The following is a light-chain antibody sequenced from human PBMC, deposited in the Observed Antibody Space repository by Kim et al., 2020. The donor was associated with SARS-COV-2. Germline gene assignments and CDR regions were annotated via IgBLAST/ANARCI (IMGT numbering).Light chain of an antibody. J-gene: IGKJ1*01. Sequence: AAVGDRVTITCRASQDIANSLAWYQQKPGTVPKLLIYGASTLQSGVPSRFSGSGSGTEFTLTIGSLQTEDVATYYCQKYNTAPWTFGPGTKVDIK. CDR2: GAS. CDR1: QDIANS. V-gene: IGKV1-27*01. CDR3: QKYNTAPWT.